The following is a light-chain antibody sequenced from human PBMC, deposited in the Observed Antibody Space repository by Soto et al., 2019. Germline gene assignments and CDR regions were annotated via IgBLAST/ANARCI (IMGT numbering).Light chain of an antibody. Sequence: IKMSQSPSSVSAYVGDRVTLTCRASLDIGARLAWYQQKPGKVPQLLIYFASTLGSGVPSRFSGSRSGADFILTINTLQADDFATYYCLHTYSFPRTFGHRTKVDIK. CDR1: LDIGAR. V-gene: IGKV1-12*01. CDR3: LHTYSFPRT. J-gene: IGKJ1*01. CDR2: FAS.